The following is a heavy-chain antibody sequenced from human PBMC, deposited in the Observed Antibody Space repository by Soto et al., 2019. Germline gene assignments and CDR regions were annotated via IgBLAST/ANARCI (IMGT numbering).Heavy chain of an antibody. D-gene: IGHD5-12*01. Sequence: PSETLSLTCTVSGVSISSGGYYWSWIRQHPGKGLEWIGYIYYSGSTYYNPSLKSRVTISVDTSKNQFSLKLSSVTAADTAVYYCAGGRGYEIIFDYWGQGTLVTVSS. CDR1: GVSISSGGYY. CDR3: AGGRGYEIIFDY. V-gene: IGHV4-31*03. J-gene: IGHJ4*02. CDR2: IYYSGST.